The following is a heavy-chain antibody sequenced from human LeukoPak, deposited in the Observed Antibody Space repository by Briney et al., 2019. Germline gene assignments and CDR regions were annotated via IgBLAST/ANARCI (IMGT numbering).Heavy chain of an antibody. D-gene: IGHD3-10*01. V-gene: IGHV3-23*01. CDR2: ISGSGGST. CDR3: AKVPGRGVIINPFDY. CDR1: GFTFSSYG. J-gene: IGHJ4*02. Sequence: GGTLRLSCAASGFTFSSYGMSWVRQAPGKGLEWVSAISGSGGSTYYADSVKGRFTISRDNSKNTLYLQMNSLRAEDTAVYYCAKVPGRGVIINPFDYWGQGTLVTVSS.